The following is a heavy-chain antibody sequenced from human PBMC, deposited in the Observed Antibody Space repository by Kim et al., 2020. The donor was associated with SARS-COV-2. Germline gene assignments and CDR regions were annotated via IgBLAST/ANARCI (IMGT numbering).Heavy chain of an antibody. CDR2: ISSSSSTV. Sequence: GGSLRLSCTVSGFNFNSYSMNWVRQAPGKGLEWVSYISSSSSTVYYAGSVRGRFTISRDNAKNSLFLQMNSLRDDDTAVYYCARCPLSMTMVRGMITTTLFDYYNMDAWVQGTTVTVSS. J-gene: IGHJ6*02. V-gene: IGHV3-48*02. CDR3: ARCPLSMTMVRGMITTTLFDYYNMDA. CDR1: GFNFNSYS. D-gene: IGHD3-10*01.